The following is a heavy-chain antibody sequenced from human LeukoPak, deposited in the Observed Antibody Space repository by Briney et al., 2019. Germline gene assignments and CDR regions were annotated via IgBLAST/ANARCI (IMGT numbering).Heavy chain of an antibody. J-gene: IGHJ4*02. V-gene: IGHV3-23*01. CDR1: GFTFSSYA. CDR3: ANEVRPNDY. CDR2: ISGSGGST. D-gene: IGHD1-1*01. Sequence: GGSLRLSCAASGFTFSSYAMSWVRQAPGKGLEWVSAISGSGGSTYHADSVKGRFTISRDNSENTVYLQMNSLRAEDTAVYYCANEVRPNDYWGQGTLVTVSS.